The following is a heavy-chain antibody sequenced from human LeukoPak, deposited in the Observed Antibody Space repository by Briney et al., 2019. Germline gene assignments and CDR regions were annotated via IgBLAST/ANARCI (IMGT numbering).Heavy chain of an antibody. CDR3: ARGVYIAAAQYGY. V-gene: IGHV4-59*11. CDR2: IYYSGTT. CDR1: GGSISSHY. J-gene: IGHJ4*02. D-gene: IGHD6-13*01. Sequence: SETLSLTCTVSGGSISSHYWSWIRQPPGKGLEWIGYIYYSGTTNYNPSLKSRVTISVDTSKNQFSLKLSSVTAEDTAVYYCARGVYIAAAQYGYWGQGTLVTVSS.